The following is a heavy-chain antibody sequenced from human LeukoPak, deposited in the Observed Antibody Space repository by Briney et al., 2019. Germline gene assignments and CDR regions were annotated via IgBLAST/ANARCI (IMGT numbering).Heavy chain of an antibody. CDR1: GFTFSSYAFSNYA. D-gene: IGHD3-22*01. Sequence: GGSLRLSCAASGFTFSSYAFSNYAMHWVRQAPGKGLEWVAVISYDGSNKYYADSSKGRFTISRDNSKNTLYLQMDSLRAEDTAIYYCARDSYYYDSSGYYLHFDYWGQGTLVTVSS. V-gene: IGHV3-30*04. J-gene: IGHJ4*02. CDR3: ARDSYYYDSSGYYLHFDY. CDR2: ISYDGSNK.